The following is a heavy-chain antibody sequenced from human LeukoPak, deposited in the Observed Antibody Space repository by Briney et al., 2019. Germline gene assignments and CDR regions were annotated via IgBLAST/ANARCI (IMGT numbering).Heavy chain of an antibody. Sequence: GGSLRLSCAASGFTVSTSYMSWVRQAPGKGLEWVSVIYSGGSTYYADSVKGRFTISRDSSKNTLYLQMNSLRADDTAVYYCARYLTGGSNAFDMWGQGTMITVSS. V-gene: IGHV3-66*01. CDR2: IYSGGST. D-gene: IGHD1-1*01. CDR1: GFTVSTSY. CDR3: ARYLTGGSNAFDM. J-gene: IGHJ3*02.